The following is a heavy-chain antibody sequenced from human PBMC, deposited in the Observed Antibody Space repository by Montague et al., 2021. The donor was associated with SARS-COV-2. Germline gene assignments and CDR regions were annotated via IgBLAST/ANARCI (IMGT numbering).Heavy chain of an antibody. D-gene: IGHD3-10*01. J-gene: IGHJ5*02. V-gene: IGHV4-59*11. CDR2: IYYSGGT. CDR3: ARAVSVRRAVNWFDP. CDR1: GGSISDHY. Sequence: SETLSLTCTVSGGSISDHYWAWIRQPPGKGLEWLAYIYYSGGTNSXPSLKSRVSMSVDTSKNQFSLKLTSVTAADTAVYYCARAVSVRRAVNWFDPWGQGTLVTVSS.